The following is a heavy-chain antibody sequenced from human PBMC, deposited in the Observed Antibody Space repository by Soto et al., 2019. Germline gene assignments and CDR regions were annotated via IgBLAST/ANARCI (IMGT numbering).Heavy chain of an antibody. Sequence: SETLSLTCIVSGDSVTSGSYYWTWLRQPPGKGLERIGYISYTGRTKYSPSLQSRVTISVDTSKNDFSLNMSLVTAADTAVYFCATSWERLPYYVINVWGHGTAVTVSS. CDR3: ATSWERLPYYVINV. V-gene: IGHV4-61*03. D-gene: IGHD1-1*01. CDR1: GDSVTSGSYY. CDR2: ISYTGRT. J-gene: IGHJ6*02.